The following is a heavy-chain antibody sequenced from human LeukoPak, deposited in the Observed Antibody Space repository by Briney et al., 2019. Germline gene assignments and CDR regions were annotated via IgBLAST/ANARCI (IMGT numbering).Heavy chain of an antibody. D-gene: IGHD5-18*01. CDR3: ARAPDTAGSNAFDI. J-gene: IGHJ3*02. CDR2: IYYSGST. Sequence: PSETLSLTCTVSGGSISSSDYYWSWIRQPPGKGLEWIGYIYYSGSTYYNPSLKSRVTISVDTSKNQFSLKLSSVTAADTAVYYCARAPDTAGSNAFDIWGQGTMVTVSS. V-gene: IGHV4-30-4*01. CDR1: GGSISSSDYY.